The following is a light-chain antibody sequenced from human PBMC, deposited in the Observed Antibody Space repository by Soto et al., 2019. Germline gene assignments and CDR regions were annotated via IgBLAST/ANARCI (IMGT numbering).Light chain of an antibody. CDR1: QSIYKW. V-gene: IGKV1-12*01. CDR2: AAS. CDR3: QQPDSFPLS. J-gene: IGKJ4*01. Sequence: DIQLTQSPSSVSASIGDRVTISCRASQSIYKWLVWYQQKPGKAPKLLIYAASSLQRGVPSRFSGRRYGTEFTPTISTLQPEDSATYSSQQPDSFPLSFGGGTEVAI.